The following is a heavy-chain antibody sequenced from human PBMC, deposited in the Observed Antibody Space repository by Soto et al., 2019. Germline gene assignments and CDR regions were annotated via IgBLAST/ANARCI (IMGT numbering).Heavy chain of an antibody. J-gene: IGHJ6*02. CDR2: IKQDGSEK. Sequence: VGSLRLSCAASGFTFSSYWMSWVRQAPGKGLEWVANIKQDGSEKYYVDSVKGRFTISRDNAKNSLYLQMNSLRAEDTAVYYCARDPGIVLVPAASYYYYYGMDVWGQGTTVTVS. D-gene: IGHD2-2*01. V-gene: IGHV3-7*01. CDR3: ARDPGIVLVPAASYYYYYGMDV. CDR1: GFTFSSYW.